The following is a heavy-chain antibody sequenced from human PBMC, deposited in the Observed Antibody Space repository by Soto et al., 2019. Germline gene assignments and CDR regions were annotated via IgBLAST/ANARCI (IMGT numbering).Heavy chain of an antibody. Sequence: EVQLLHSGGGLVQPGGSLRLSCAASGFTLSSYAMTWVRQAPGKGLEWVSVIRGSVGSTYYADSVKGRFTISRDNSRNTVYLQMNSLRAEDTAVYFCAKDSDYRDRIFYYFELWGRGTLVTVSS. CDR1: GFTLSSYA. D-gene: IGHD2-15*01. V-gene: IGHV3-23*01. CDR2: IRGSVGST. CDR3: AKDSDYRDRIFYYFEL. J-gene: IGHJ2*01.